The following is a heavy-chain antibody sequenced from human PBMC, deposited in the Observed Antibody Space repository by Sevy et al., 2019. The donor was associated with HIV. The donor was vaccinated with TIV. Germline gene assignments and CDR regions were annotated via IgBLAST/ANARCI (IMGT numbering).Heavy chain of an antibody. Sequence: SETLSLTCTVSGGSISSGDYYWSWIRQPPGKGLERIGYIYYSGSTYYNPSLKSRVTISVDTSKNQFSLKLSSVTAAETAVYYCARIYGSGSSKREFYFDYWGQRTLVTVSS. CDR2: IYYSGST. V-gene: IGHV4-30-4*01. D-gene: IGHD3-10*01. CDR1: GGSISSGDYY. CDR3: ARIYGSGSSKREFYFDY. J-gene: IGHJ4*02.